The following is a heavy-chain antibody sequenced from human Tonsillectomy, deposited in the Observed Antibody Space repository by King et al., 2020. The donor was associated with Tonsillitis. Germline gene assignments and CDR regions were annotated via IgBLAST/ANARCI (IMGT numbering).Heavy chain of an antibody. J-gene: IGHJ4*02. CDR2: INYGGST. CDR3: ARGQRPAFDY. CDR1: GGSFSDYF. Sequence: VQLQQWGAGLLKPSETLSLTCAVYGGSFSDYFWTWIRQPPGKRLEWIGEINYGGSTNYSPSLKSRLTISLDTSKNHFSLKLTSVTAAATAVYYCARGQRPAFDYWGQGILVTVSS. D-gene: IGHD6-25*01. V-gene: IGHV4-34*01.